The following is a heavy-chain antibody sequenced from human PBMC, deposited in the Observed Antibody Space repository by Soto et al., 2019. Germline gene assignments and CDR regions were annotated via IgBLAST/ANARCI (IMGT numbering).Heavy chain of an antibody. CDR2: INHSGST. CDR1: GGSFSGYY. Sequence: PSETLSLTCAVYGGSFSGYYWSWIRQPPGKGLEWIGEINHSGSTNYNPSLKSRVTISVDTSKNQFSLKLSSVTAADTAVYYCARGVIVVVPAGNEGWFDPWGQGTLVTVSS. D-gene: IGHD2-2*01. J-gene: IGHJ5*02. CDR3: ARGVIVVVPAGNEGWFDP. V-gene: IGHV4-34*01.